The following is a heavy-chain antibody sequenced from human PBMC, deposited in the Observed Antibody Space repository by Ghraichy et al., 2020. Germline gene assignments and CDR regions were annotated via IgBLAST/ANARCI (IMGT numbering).Heavy chain of an antibody. CDR3: ARKRITGTTSGAFDY. J-gene: IGHJ4*02. D-gene: IGHD1-7*01. CDR2: ISSSSSYI. CDR1: GFTFSSYS. Sequence: GGSLRLSCAASGFTFSSYSMIWVRQAPGKGLEWVSSISSSSSYIYYADSVKGRFTISRDNAKNSLYLQMNSLRAEDTAVYYCARKRITGTTSGAFDYWGQGTLVTVSS. V-gene: IGHV3-21*01.